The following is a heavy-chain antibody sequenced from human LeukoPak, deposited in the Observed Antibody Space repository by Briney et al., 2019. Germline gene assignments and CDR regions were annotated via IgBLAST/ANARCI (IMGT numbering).Heavy chain of an antibody. V-gene: IGHV4-34*01. CDR1: GGSFSGYY. Sequence: SETLSLTCAVYGGSFSGYYRSWIRQPPGKGLEWIGEINHSGSTNYNPSLKSRVTISVDTSKNQFSLKLSSVTAADTAVYYCARGIPAALDYWGQGTLVTVSS. CDR2: INHSGST. J-gene: IGHJ4*02. D-gene: IGHD2-2*01. CDR3: ARGIPAALDY.